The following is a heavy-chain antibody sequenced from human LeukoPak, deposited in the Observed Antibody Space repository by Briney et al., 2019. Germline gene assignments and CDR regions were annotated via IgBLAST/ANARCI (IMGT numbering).Heavy chain of an antibody. CDR3: TSWGDTTAEYFQR. Sequence: GGSLRLSCAASGFTFSSYSMNWVRQAPGKGLEWVSYISSSSSTIYYADSVKGRFTISRDNVKNSLYLQMNSLRAEDTAVYYCTSWGDTTAEYFQRWGQGTLVTVSS. J-gene: IGHJ1*01. D-gene: IGHD2-21*02. V-gene: IGHV3-48*01. CDR2: ISSSSSTI. CDR1: GFTFSSYS.